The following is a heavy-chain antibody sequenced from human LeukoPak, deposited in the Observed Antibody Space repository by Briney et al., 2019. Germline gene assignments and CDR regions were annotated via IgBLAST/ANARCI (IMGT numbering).Heavy chain of an antibody. CDR1: GFTFSSYA. CDR2: ISGSGGST. V-gene: IGHV3-23*01. Sequence: PGGSPRLSCAASGFTFSSYAMSWVRQAPGKGLEWVSSISGSGGSTYYADSVKGRFTISRDNSKNTLYLQMNSLRAEDRAVYYCAKDWTGTKPFDLWGRGTLVTVSS. CDR3: AKDWTGTKPFDL. J-gene: IGHJ2*01. D-gene: IGHD3/OR15-3a*01.